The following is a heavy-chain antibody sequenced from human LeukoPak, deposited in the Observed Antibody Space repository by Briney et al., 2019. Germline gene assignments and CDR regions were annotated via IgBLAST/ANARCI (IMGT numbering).Heavy chain of an antibody. D-gene: IGHD2-2*01. V-gene: IGHV3-30*02. CDR1: GFTFSSYG. J-gene: IGHJ3*02. CDR2: IRYDGSNK. CDR3: AVVPAAMIDAFDI. Sequence: GGSLRLSCAASGFTFSSYGMHWVRQAPGKGLEWVAFIRYDGSNKYYADSVKGRLTISRDNSKNTLYLQMNSLRAEDTAVYYCAVVPAAMIDAFDIWGQGTMVTVSS.